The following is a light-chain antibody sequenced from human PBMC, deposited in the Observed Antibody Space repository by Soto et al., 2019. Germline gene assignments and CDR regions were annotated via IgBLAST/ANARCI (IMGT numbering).Light chain of an antibody. CDR3: QSYDSSLRV. J-gene: IGLJ2*01. V-gene: IGLV1-40*01. Sequence: QCVLTQPPSVSGAPGQRVTISCTGSSSNIGADYDVHWYQQLPGTAPKLLIYGNSNRPSGVPDRFSGSKSGTSASLAITGLQAEDEADYYCQSYDSSLRVFGGGTKLTVL. CDR2: GNS. CDR1: SSNIGADYD.